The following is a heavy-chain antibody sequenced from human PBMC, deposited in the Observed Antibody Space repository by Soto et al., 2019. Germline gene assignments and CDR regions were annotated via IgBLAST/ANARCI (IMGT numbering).Heavy chain of an antibody. J-gene: IGHJ4*02. CDR2: ISYDGSNK. CDR1: GFTFSSYA. V-gene: IGHV3-30-3*01. CDR3: AREGLLGATDGYFDY. D-gene: IGHD1-26*01. Sequence: GGSLRLSCAASGFTFSSYAMHWVRQAPGKGLEWVAVISYDGSNKYYADSVKGRFTISRDNSKNTLYLQMNSLRAEDTAVYYCAREGLLGATDGYFDYWGQGTLVTVSS.